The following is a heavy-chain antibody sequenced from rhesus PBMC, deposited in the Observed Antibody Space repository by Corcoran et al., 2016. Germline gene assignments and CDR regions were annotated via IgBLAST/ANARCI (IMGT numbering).Heavy chain of an antibody. J-gene: IGHJ4*01. CDR2: ISNGGGST. CDR3: ARVYRGIDY. Sequence: EVQLEEAGGGLAKPGGSLRLSCAASGFTCSDLYMAVGRAAPGQGLGWVSRISNGGGSTWYADSVKGRFTVSRENAKNTLYVQMNSLRVEDTAVYYCARVYRGIDYWGQGVLVTVSS. D-gene: IGHD1-1-1*01. CDR1: GFTCSDLY. V-gene: IGHV3-178*01.